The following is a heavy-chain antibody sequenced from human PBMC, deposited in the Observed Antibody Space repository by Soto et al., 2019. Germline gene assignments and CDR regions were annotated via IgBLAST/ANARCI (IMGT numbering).Heavy chain of an antibody. J-gene: IGHJ6*02. Sequence: GASVKVSCKASGYTFTGYYMHWVRQAPGQGLEWMGWINPNSGGTNYAQKFQGWVTMTRDTSISTAYMELSRLRSDDTAVYYCARQAVAGTPYYYGMDVWGQGTTVTVSS. CDR3: ARQAVAGTPYYYGMDV. V-gene: IGHV1-2*04. CDR1: GYTFTGYY. CDR2: INPNSGGT. D-gene: IGHD6-19*01.